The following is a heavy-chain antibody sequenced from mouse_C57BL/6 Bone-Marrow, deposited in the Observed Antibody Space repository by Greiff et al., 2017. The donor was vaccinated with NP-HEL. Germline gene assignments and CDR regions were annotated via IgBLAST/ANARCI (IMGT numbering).Heavy chain of an antibody. V-gene: IGHV1-55*01. D-gene: IGHD2-5*01. Sequence: VKLQQPGAELVKPGASVKMSCKASGYTFTSYWITWMKQRPGQGLEWIGDIYPGSGSTNYNEKFKSKATLTVDTSSSTAYMQLSSLTSEDSAVYYCARGYYSNGFDVWGTGTTVTVSS. J-gene: IGHJ1*03. CDR1: GYTFTSYW. CDR3: ARGYYSNGFDV. CDR2: IYPGSGST.